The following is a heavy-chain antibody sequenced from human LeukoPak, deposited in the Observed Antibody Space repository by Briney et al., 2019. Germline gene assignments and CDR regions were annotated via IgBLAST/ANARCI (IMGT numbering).Heavy chain of an antibody. CDR1: GYSFTGYY. CDR2: INLNSGGT. CDR3: ARESRDGYKFDY. J-gene: IGHJ4*02. V-gene: IGHV1-2*02. D-gene: IGHD5-24*01. Sequence: GASVKVSCKASGYSFTGYYMHWVRQAPGQGLEWMGWINLNSGGTNYAQKFQGRVTMTRDSSISTAYMELRRLTSDDTAVYYCARESRDGYKFDYWGQGTLVTVSS.